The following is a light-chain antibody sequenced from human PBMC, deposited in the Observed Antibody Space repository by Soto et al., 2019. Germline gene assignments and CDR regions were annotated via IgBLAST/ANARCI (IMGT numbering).Light chain of an antibody. CDR3: LQHSTYPLT. CDR1: RGIGND. Sequence: DIQMTQSPSSLSASVGDRVTITCRASRGIGNDLGWYQAKPGKAPKRLIYAASSLESGVPSRFSGSASGTEFTLTISSLQPEDFAIYYCLQHSTYPLTFGQGTKVEIK. V-gene: IGKV1-17*01. CDR2: AAS. J-gene: IGKJ1*01.